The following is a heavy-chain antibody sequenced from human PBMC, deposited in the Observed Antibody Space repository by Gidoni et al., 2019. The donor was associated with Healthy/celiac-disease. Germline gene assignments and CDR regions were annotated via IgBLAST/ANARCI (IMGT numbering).Heavy chain of an antibody. CDR3: ARDKEAGDDAFDI. CDR1: GGSISSGSYY. J-gene: IGHJ3*02. CDR2: IYTSGST. D-gene: IGHD3-16*01. V-gene: IGHV4-61*02. Sequence: QVQLQESGPGLVKPSQTLSLTCTVSGGSISSGSYYWSWIRQPAGKGLEWIGRIYTSGSTNYNPSLKSRVTISVDTSKNQFSLKLSSVTAADTAVYYCARDKEAGDDAFDIWGQGTMVTVSS.